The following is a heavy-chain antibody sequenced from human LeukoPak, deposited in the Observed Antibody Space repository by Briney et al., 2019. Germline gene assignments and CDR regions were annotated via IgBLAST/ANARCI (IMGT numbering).Heavy chain of an antibody. CDR1: GFTFSSYS. D-gene: IGHD3-22*01. CDR3: ARHYYDSSGSFESD. Sequence: PGRSLRLSCTASGFTFSSYSMNWVRQAPGKGLEWVSSISSSSSYIYYADSVKGRFTISRDNAKKSMYLQMNSLRAEDTAVYYCARHYYDSSGSFESDWGQGTLVTVSS. V-gene: IGHV3-21*01. CDR2: ISSSSSYI. J-gene: IGHJ4*02.